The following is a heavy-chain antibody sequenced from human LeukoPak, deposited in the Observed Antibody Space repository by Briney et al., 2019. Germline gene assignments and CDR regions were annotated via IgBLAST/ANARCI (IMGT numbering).Heavy chain of an antibody. D-gene: IGHD1-26*01. CDR3: AKEGYYSGSYQKYLGY. CDR1: GFPVSDNY. CDR2: IYNGGTT. Sequence: TGGSLRLSCAASGFPVSDNYMTWVRQAPGKGLEWVSVIYNGGTTKYADSVKGRFIISRDNSRNMLYLQMNSLRVEDTAVYYCAKEGYYSGSYQKYLGYWGQGTLVTVSS. J-gene: IGHJ4*02. V-gene: IGHV3-66*01.